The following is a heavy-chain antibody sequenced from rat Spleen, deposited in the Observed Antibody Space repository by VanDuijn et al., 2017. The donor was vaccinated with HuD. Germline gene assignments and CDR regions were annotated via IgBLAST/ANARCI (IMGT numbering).Heavy chain of an antibody. Sequence: EVQLVESGGGLVQPGSSLNVSCVASGFTFSSYVMHWFRQAPENGIEWPAYINTDSSSTHYAETVKGRFTISRDNAKNTVDMQLSSLRSEDTAMYFCARERNWERIFDYWGQGVMVTVSS. V-gene: IGHV5-43*01. CDR3: ARERNWERIFDY. CDR2: INTDSSST. CDR1: GFTFSSYV. D-gene: IGHD5-1*01. J-gene: IGHJ2*01.